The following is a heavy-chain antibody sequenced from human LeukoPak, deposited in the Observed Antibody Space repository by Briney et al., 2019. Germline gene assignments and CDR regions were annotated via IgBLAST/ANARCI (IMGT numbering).Heavy chain of an antibody. CDR2: ISYDGCNK. V-gene: IGHV3-30*18. D-gene: IGHD1-7*01. CDR3: AKDAGLTGTFDY. Sequence: GRSLRLSCAASGFTFSSYGMHWVRQAPGKGLEWVAVISYDGCNKYYADSVKGRFTISRDNSKNTLYLQMNSLRAEDTAVYYCAKDAGLTGTFDYWGQGTLVTVSS. CDR1: GFTFSSYG. J-gene: IGHJ4*02.